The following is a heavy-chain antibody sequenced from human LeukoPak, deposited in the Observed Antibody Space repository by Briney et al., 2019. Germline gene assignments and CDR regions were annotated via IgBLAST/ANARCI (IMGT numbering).Heavy chain of an antibody. D-gene: IGHD1-14*01. V-gene: IGHV3-30*02. CDR3: AKDNPLDY. J-gene: IGHJ4*02. CDR1: GFTFSSYG. CDR2: IRYDGNNK. Sequence: HPGGSLRLSCAASGFTFSSYGMHWVRQAPGKGLEWVAFIRYDGNNKLYADSVKGRFTISRDNSKNTLYLHINSLRAEDTALYYCAKDNPLDYWGQGTLVIVSS.